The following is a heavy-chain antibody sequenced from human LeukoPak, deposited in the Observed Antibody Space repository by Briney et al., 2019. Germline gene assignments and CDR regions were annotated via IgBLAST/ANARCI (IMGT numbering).Heavy chain of an antibody. Sequence: GGSLRLSCAATGFTFSSSSMSWVRQAPGRGLEWVSLISCSGTGTYYADSVRGRFTISRDNSKNTLYLRMNGLGAEDTAVYYCAREPRHCDADCFSLLDNWGQGTLVTVSS. D-gene: IGHD2-21*02. CDR3: AREPRHCDADCFSLLDN. J-gene: IGHJ4*02. CDR2: ISCSGTGT. CDR1: GFTFSSSS. V-gene: IGHV3-23*01.